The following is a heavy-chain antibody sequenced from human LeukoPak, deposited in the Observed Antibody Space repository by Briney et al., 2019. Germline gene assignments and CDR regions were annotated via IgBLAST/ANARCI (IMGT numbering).Heavy chain of an antibody. CDR2: ISSSSSYI. D-gene: IGHD1-26*01. CDR3: AKRPVPTTGDFDY. V-gene: IGHV3-21*04. J-gene: IGHJ4*02. CDR1: GVSFRDFY. Sequence: PGGSLRLSCTASGVSFRDFYMNWVRQAPGKGLEWVSSISSSSSYIYYADSVKGRFTISRDNSKNTLYLQMNSLRAEDTAVYYCAKRPVPTTGDFDYWGQGTLVTVSS.